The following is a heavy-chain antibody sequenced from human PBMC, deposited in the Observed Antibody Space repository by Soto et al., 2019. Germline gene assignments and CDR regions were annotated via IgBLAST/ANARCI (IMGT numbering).Heavy chain of an antibody. CDR2: LSGSGGTT. CDR1: GFTFSSYA. Sequence: PGGSLRLSCAASGFTFSSYAMSWVRQTPGKGLEWVSTLSGSGGTTYYADSVRGQFTISRDNSKSTLYLQMNSLRAEDTAVYYCAKDLGIVVVAAAEIDYWGQGTLVTVSS. D-gene: IGHD2-15*01. CDR3: AKDLGIVVVAAAEIDY. V-gene: IGHV3-23*01. J-gene: IGHJ4*02.